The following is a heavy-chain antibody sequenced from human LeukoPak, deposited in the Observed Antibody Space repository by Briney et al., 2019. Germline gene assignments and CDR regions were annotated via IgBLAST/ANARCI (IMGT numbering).Heavy chain of an antibody. CDR1: GFTFSSYG. Sequence: PGGSLRLSCAASGFTFSSYGMHWVRQAPGKGLEWVAFIRYDGSNKCYADSVKGRFTISRDNAKTSLYLQMNSLRAEDTAVYYCARDLSGITGYTYGRGIDYWGQGTLVTVSS. D-gene: IGHD5-18*01. CDR2: IRYDGSNK. CDR3: ARDLSGITGYTYGRGIDY. J-gene: IGHJ4*02. V-gene: IGHV3-30*02.